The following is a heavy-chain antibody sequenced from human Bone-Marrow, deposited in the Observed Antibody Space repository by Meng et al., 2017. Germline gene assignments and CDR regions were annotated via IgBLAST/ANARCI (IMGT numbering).Heavy chain of an antibody. J-gene: IGHJ4*02. Sequence: VRWVKSASEFRKPGAAVKVSCKASGYTFTNYHITRVRSAPGQGLEWMGWISAYNGNTNYAQNLQGRVTMTTDTSTSTAYMELRSLRSDDTAVYYCAGYGSGSQIDYWGQGTLVTVSS. CDR2: ISAYNGNT. CDR1: GYTFTNYH. D-gene: IGHD3-10*01. CDR3: AGYGSGSQIDY. V-gene: IGHV1-18*01.